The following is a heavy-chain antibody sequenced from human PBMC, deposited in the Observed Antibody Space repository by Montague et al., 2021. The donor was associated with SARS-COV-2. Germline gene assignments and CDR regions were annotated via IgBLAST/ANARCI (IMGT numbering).Heavy chain of an antibody. CDR2: IYYTGST. CDR1: GGSMISNY. D-gene: IGHD5-12*01. Sequence: SETLSLTCSVSGGSMISNYWSWIRQPPGKGLEWMGYIYYTGSTDYNPSLESRATLSIDTSKNEFSLKLTSVAAADTAVYYCARGGGRFRYSYYYGMDVWGQGTTVTGSS. J-gene: IGHJ6*02. V-gene: IGHV4-59*01. CDR3: ARGGGRFRYSYYYGMDV.